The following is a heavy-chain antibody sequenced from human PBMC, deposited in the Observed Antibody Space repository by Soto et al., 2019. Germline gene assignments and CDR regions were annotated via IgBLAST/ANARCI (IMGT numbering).Heavy chain of an antibody. Sequence: SETLSLTCTVSGGSVSSGRFYWSWIRQPAGKGLEWIGRIYTSGRTNYNPSLKSRVTMSVDTSKNQFSLKLSSVTAADTAVYYCAGGAAADYFDYWGQGTLVTVSS. J-gene: IGHJ4*02. D-gene: IGHD6-13*01. CDR1: GGSVSSGRFY. V-gene: IGHV4-61*02. CDR3: AGGAAADYFDY. CDR2: IYTSGRT.